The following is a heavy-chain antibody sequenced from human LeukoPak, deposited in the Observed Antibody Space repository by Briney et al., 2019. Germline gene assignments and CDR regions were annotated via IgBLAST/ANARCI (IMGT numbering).Heavy chain of an antibody. CDR3: ARAICSGGSCYLYDY. D-gene: IGHD2-15*01. CDR2: ISYDGSNE. V-gene: IGHV3-30-3*01. CDR1: GFTFSSYA. Sequence: GRSLRLSCAASGFTFSSYAMHWVRQAPGKGLEWVAVISYDGSNEYYADSVKGRFTISRDNSKNTLYLQMNSLRAEDTAVYYCARAICSGGSCYLYDYWGQGTLVTVSS. J-gene: IGHJ4*02.